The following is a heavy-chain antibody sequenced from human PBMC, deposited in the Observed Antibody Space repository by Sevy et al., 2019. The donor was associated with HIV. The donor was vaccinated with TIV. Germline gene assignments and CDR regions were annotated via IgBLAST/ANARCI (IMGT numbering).Heavy chain of an antibody. CDR1: GGTFSSYA. Sequence: ASVKVSCKASGGTFSSYAISWVRQAPGQALEWMGGIIPIFGTANYAQKFQGRVTITADKSTRTAYMELSSLRSEDTAVYYCARGGYSSSWYTSDFDYWGQGTLVTVSS. D-gene: IGHD6-13*01. CDR2: IIPIFGTA. V-gene: IGHV1-69*06. J-gene: IGHJ4*02. CDR3: ARGGYSSSWYTSDFDY.